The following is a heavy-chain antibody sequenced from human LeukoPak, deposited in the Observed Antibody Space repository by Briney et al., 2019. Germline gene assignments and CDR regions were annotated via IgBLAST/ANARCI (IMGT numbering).Heavy chain of an antibody. Sequence: ASVKVSCKVSGYTLTELSMHWVRQAPGKGLEWMGGFDPEDGETIYAQKFQGRVTMTEDTSTDTASMELSSLRSEDTAVYYCATLAGYSSSWRLSKFEYYFDYWGQGTLVTVSS. V-gene: IGHV1-24*01. CDR1: GYTLTELS. CDR3: ATLAGYSSSWRLSKFEYYFDY. J-gene: IGHJ4*02. CDR2: FDPEDGET. D-gene: IGHD6-13*01.